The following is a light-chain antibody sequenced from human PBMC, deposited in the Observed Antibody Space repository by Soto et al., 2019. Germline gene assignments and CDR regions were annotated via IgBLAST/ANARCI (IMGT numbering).Light chain of an antibody. CDR1: SSDIGAYNF. CDR3: TSWTTSTTMI. V-gene: IGLV2-14*03. CDR2: DVT. Sequence: QSALTQPASVSGSPGQSITISCTGTSSDIGAYNFVSWYQQHPGKAPKLMLYDVTIRPSGVSNRFSGSKSGNTASLTISGLQAEDEDDYYCTSWTTSTTMIFDGGTKLTVL. J-gene: IGLJ2*01.